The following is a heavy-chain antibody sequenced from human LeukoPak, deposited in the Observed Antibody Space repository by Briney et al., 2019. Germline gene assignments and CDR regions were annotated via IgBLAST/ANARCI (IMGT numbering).Heavy chain of an antibody. CDR1: GFTFSSYG. V-gene: IGHV3-30*18. CDR3: AKAGLVPEHYYYYYMDV. Sequence: GRSLRLSCAASGFTFSSYGMHWVRQAPGKGLEWVAVISYDGSNKYYADSVKGRFTISRDNSKNTLYLQMNSLRAEDTAAYYCAKAGLVPEHYYYYYMDVWGKGTTVTVSS. CDR2: ISYDGSNK. D-gene: IGHD3/OR15-3a*01. J-gene: IGHJ6*03.